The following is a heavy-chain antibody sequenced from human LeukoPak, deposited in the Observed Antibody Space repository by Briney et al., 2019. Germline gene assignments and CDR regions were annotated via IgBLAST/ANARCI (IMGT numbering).Heavy chain of an antibody. CDR1: GFTFSSYG. Sequence: GGSLRLSCAASGFTFSSYGMHWVRQAPGKGLEWVAFIRYDGSNKYYADSVKGRFTISRDNSKNTLYLQMNSLRAEDTAVYYCAKKYGDYYYYYMDVWGKGTTVTVSS. CDR2: IRYDGSNK. J-gene: IGHJ6*03. V-gene: IGHV3-30*02. D-gene: IGHD4-17*01. CDR3: AKKYGDYYYYYMDV.